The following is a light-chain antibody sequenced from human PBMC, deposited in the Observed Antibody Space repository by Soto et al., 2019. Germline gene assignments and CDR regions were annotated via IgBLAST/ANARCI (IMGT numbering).Light chain of an antibody. CDR2: DAS. CDR1: QSVSSY. V-gene: IGKV3-11*01. CDR3: QQRSNWPPVFT. Sequence: EIVLTQSPATLSLSPGERATLSCRASQSVSSYLAWYQQKPGQAPRLLIYDASSRATGIPARFSGSGSVTVFTLTISSLEPEDFAVYYCQQRSNWPPVFTFGPGTKVDIK. J-gene: IGKJ3*01.